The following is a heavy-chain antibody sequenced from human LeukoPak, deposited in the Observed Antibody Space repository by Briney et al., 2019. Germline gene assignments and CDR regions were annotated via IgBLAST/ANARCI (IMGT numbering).Heavy chain of an antibody. D-gene: IGHD1-26*01. CDR3: ARLFPSLLWAELDSNNWFDP. J-gene: IGHJ5*02. V-gene: IGHV1-18*01. Sequence: ASVKVSCKASGYTFTSYGISWVRQAPGQGLEWMGWISAYNGNTNYAQKLQGRVTMTTDTSTSTAYMELRSLRSDDTAVYYCARLFPSLLWAELDSNNWFDPWGQGTLVTVSS. CDR2: ISAYNGNT. CDR1: GYTFTSYG.